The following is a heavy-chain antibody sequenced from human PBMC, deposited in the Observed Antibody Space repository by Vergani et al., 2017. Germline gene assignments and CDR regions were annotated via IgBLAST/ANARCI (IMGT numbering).Heavy chain of an antibody. V-gene: IGHV3-15*01. CDR3: TTDPARLNRIAVAATVDY. CDR2: IKSKTGGGTT. CDR1: GFTFSNAW. Sequence: EVQLVESGGGLVKPGGSLRLSCAASGFTFSNAWMSWVRQAPGKGLEWVGRIKSKTGGGTTDYAAPVKGRFTISRDDSKNTLYLQMNSLKTEDTAVYYCTTDPARLNRIAVAATVDYWGQGTLVTVSS. J-gene: IGHJ4*02. D-gene: IGHD6-19*01.